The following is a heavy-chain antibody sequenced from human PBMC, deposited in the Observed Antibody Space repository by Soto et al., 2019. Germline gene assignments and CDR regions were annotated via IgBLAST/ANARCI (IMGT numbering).Heavy chain of an antibody. CDR1: GGSISRYY. CDR3: ARNYYDSSGYSYCFDY. CDR2: IYYRGTT. V-gene: IGHV4-59*01. Sequence: SETLSLTCTVSGGSISRYYWSWIRQPPGKGLEWIGYIYYRGTTNYNPSLKSRVTISVDTSKNQFSLKLSSVTAADTAVYYCARNYYDSSGYSYCFDYWGQGTLVTVSS. J-gene: IGHJ4*02. D-gene: IGHD3-22*01.